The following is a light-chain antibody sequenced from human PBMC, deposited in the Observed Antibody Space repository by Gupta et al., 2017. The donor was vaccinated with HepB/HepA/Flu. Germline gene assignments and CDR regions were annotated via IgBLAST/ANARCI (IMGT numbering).Light chain of an antibody. V-gene: IGKV1-5*03. CDR3: RQENNSPWT. CDR1: QSISSW. CDR2: KAS. Sequence: DIQMTQSPSTLSVPVGDRVTISCRASQSISSWLAWYQQKPGKAPKFLIYKASSLESGVPSRFSGGGSETEFTLTISSLQPDDFASYYCRQENNSPWTFGQGTKVEIK. J-gene: IGKJ1*01.